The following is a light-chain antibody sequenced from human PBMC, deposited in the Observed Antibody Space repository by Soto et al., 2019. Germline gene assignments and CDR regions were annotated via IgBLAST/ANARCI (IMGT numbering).Light chain of an antibody. J-gene: IGKJ1*01. CDR3: QQYNSYSPWT. CDR1: QSIRSW. Sequence: DIQMTQSPSTLSASVGDRVTITCRASQSIRSWLAWYQQKPGKAPKLLIYDASSLESGVPSRFSGSGSGTEFTLTISSLQPDDFATYYCQQYNSYSPWTFGQGTKV. CDR2: DAS. V-gene: IGKV1-5*01.